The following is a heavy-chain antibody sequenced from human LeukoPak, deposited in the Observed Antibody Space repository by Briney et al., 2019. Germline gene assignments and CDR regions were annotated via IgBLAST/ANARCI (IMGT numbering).Heavy chain of an antibody. CDR3: ARRAGSYLGYWYFGL. CDR1: GGSISSYY. CDR2: MYTSGSS. D-gene: IGHD1-26*01. J-gene: IGHJ2*01. V-gene: IGHV4-4*09. Sequence: PSETLSLTCSVSGGSISSYYWTWIRQPPGKGLEWIGYMYTSGSSNHHPSLKSRVTISIDTSKNQFSLILSSVTASDTAIYYCARRAGSYLGYWYFGLWGRGTLVTVSS.